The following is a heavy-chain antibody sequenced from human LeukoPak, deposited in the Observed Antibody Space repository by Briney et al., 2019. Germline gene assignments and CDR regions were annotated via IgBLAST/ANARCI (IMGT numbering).Heavy chain of an antibody. CDR2: FDPEDGET. D-gene: IGHD3-10*01. J-gene: IGHJ4*02. CDR1: GYTLTELS. V-gene: IGHV1-24*01. CDR3: ATDGFGEAHFDY. Sequence: ASVKVSCKVSGYTLTELSMHWVRQAPGKGLEWMGGFDPEDGETIYAQKFQSRVTMTEDTSTDTAYMELSSLRSEDTAVYYCATDGFGEAHFDYWGQGTLVTVSS.